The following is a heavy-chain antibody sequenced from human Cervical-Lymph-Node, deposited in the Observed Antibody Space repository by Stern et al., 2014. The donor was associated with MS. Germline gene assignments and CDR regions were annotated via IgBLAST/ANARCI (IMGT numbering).Heavy chain of an antibody. V-gene: IGHV2-70*01. CDR3: ARIHLDYDFWSGFDY. CDR2: IDCDDDK. Sequence: QVTLKESGPALVKPTQTLTLTCTFSGFSLSTRGMCVSWIRQPPGKALEWLSLIDCDDDKYYSTSLKTRLTISKDTSKNQVVLTMTNMDPVDTATYYCARIHLDYDFWSGFDYWGQGTLVTVSS. D-gene: IGHD3-3*01. J-gene: IGHJ4*02. CDR1: GFSLSTRGMC.